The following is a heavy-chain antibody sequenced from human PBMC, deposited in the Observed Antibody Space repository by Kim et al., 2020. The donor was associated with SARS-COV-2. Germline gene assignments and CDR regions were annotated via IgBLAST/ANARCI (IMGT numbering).Heavy chain of an antibody. V-gene: IGHV3-21*01. CDR3: SRDPYGGELFYYYYGLDV. CDR1: GFTFSSYS. CDR2: ISSSSSYI. Sequence: GGSLRLSCAASGFTFSSYSMNWVRQAPGKGLEWVSSISSSSSYIYSADSVKGRCTISRDNANNSLYLQMNSLRAEAKAVYYCSRDPYGGELFYYYYGLDVWGQGTTVTVSS. D-gene: IGHD4-17*01. J-gene: IGHJ6*02.